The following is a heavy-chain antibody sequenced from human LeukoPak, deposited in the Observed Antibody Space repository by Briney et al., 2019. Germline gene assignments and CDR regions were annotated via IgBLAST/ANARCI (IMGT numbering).Heavy chain of an antibody. Sequence: SETLSLTCAVYGGSFSGYYWSWIRQPPGKGLEWIGEINHSGSTNYNPSLKSRVTISVDTSKNQFSLKLSSVTAADTAVYCCARPRPYGDYYFDYWGQGTLVTVSS. D-gene: IGHD4-17*01. CDR2: INHSGST. CDR1: GGSFSGYY. CDR3: ARPRPYGDYYFDY. J-gene: IGHJ4*02. V-gene: IGHV4-34*01.